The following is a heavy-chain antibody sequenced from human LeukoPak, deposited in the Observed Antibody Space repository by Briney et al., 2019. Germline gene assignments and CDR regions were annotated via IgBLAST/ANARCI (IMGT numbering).Heavy chain of an antibody. CDR2: INSDGSST. CDR3: GRDFWSGYQGGYDY. CDR1: GFTFSSYW. D-gene: IGHD3-3*01. V-gene: IGHV3-74*01. Sequence: GGSLRLSCAASGFTFSSYWMHWVRQAPGKGLVWVSRINSDGSSTSYADSVKGRFTISRDNAKNTLYLQMNSLRAEDTAVYYRGRDFWSGYQGGYDYWGQGTLVTVSS. J-gene: IGHJ4*02.